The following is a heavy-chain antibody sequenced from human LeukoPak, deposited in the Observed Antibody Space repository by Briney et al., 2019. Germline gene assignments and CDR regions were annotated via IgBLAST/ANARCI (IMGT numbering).Heavy chain of an antibody. D-gene: IGHD3-22*01. V-gene: IGHV3-11*04. CDR3: ARDLDSGNYFFAY. Sequence: GGSLRLSCAASGFTFSDYYMSWIRQAPGKGLEWVSYISGNGGTTYYADSVEGRFTISRDSAKNSLYLQMSSLRAEDTAVYYCARDLDSGNYFFAYWGQGTPVTVSS. J-gene: IGHJ4*02. CDR2: ISGNGGTT. CDR1: GFTFSDYY.